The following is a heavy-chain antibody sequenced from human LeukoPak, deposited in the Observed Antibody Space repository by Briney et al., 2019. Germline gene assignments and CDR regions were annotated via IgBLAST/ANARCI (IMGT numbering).Heavy chain of an antibody. Sequence: GESLQISCQGSGYSFINYWIGWVCQMPGKGLEWMGLIYPRDSDIKYSPSCQGQVTISADKSSSTAYLHWSSLKASDTAMYYCARSTQIDYWGQGTLVTVSS. V-gene: IGHV5-51*01. CDR1: GYSFINYW. J-gene: IGHJ4*02. CDR2: IYPRDSDI. D-gene: IGHD4-11*01. CDR3: ARSTQIDY.